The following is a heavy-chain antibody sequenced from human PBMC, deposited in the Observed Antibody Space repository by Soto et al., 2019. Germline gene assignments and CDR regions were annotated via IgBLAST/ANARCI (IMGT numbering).Heavy chain of an antibody. J-gene: IGHJ5*02. Sequence: GGSLRLSCAASGFTVSSNYMSWGRQAPGKGLEWVSIIYIGGCRFHADSVKGRFTISRDNSRNTLFLQMDSLRPDDTAVYYCTKPRSSLKWPTFDPWGHGTQVTVSS. D-gene: IGHD5-12*01. V-gene: IGHV3-53*05. CDR3: TKPRSSLKWPTFDP. CDR1: GFTVSSNY. CDR2: IYIGGCR.